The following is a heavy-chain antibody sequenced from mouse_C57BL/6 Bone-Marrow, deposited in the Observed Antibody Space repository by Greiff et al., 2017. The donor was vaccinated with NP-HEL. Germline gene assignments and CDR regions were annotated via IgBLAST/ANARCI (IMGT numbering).Heavy chain of an antibody. V-gene: IGHV5-6*01. CDR1: GFTFSSYG. CDR2: ISSGGSYT. Sequence: EVKLMESGGDLVKPGGSLKLSCAASGFTFSSYGMSWVRQTPDKRLEWVATISSGGSYTYYPDSVKGRFTISRDNAKTTLYLQMSSLKSEDTAMYYCARQSPHYGGWGTGTTVTVSS. CDR3: ARQSPHYGG. J-gene: IGHJ1*03.